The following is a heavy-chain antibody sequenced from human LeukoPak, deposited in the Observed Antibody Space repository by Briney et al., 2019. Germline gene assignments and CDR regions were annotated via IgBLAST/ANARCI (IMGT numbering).Heavy chain of an antibody. Sequence: GGSLRLSCAASGFTFSNYWMSWVRQAPGKGLEWVANIKQDGSEKYYVDSVKGRFTISRDNAKNSLYLQMNSLRAEDTAVYYCARGGPYSGGSNAYWGQGTLVTVSS. V-gene: IGHV3-7*01. CDR2: IKQDGSEK. J-gene: IGHJ4*02. CDR3: ARGGPYSGGSNAY. D-gene: IGHD1-26*01. CDR1: GFTFSNYW.